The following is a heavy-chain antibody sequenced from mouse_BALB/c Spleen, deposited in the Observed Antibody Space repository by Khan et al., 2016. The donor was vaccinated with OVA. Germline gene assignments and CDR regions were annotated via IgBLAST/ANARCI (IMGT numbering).Heavy chain of an antibody. Sequence: QVQLKQSGPGLVAPSQSLSITCTVSGFSFTSYGVSWVRQPPGKGLEWLGVIWGDGNTTFHSALRSRLSISKDNTTSQASLKLNSLQTEDTAAYYCDKERGYYAVDYWGQGTSVTVSS. CDR1: GFSFTSYG. V-gene: IGHV2-3*01. J-gene: IGHJ4*01. CDR3: DKERGYYAVDY. CDR2: IWGDGNT.